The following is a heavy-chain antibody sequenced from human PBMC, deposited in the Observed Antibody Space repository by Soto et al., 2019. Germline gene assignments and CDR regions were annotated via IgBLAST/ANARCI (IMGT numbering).Heavy chain of an antibody. CDR1: GFTFSGSS. V-gene: IGHV3-73*01. CDR3: TRHNCSSTSCGAYYYYYYTDV. D-gene: IGHD2-2*01. CDR2: IRSKANSYAT. Sequence: GVSLGLSCAASGFTFSGSSMHWVRQASGKGLEWVGRIRSKANSYATAYAASVKGRFTISRDDSKNTAYLQMNSLKTEDTAVDYCTRHNCSSTSCGAYYYYYYTDVWGKGTTVTVSS. J-gene: IGHJ6*03.